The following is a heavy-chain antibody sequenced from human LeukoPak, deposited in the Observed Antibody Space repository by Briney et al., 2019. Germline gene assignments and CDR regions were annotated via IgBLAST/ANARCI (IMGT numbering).Heavy chain of an antibody. CDR2: IKQDGSEK. Sequence: GGPLRLSCAASGFTFSSYWMSWVRQAPGKGLEWVANIKQDGSEKYYVDSVKGRSTISRDNAKNSLYLQMNSLRAEDTAVYYCGRDGNRSYGWGSYYYYMDVWGKGTTVTVSS. CDR1: GFTFSSYW. CDR3: GRDGNRSYGWGSYYYYMDV. D-gene: IGHD1-26*01. V-gene: IGHV3-7*01. J-gene: IGHJ6*03.